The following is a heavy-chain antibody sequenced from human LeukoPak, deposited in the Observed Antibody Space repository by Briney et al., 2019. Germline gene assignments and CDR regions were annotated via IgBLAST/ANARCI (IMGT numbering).Heavy chain of an antibody. CDR1: GYRFTSYW. D-gene: IGHD2-21*02. CDR3: ARRALPPAYCGGDCFDAFDI. CDR2: IEPSGSYT. Sequence: GDSLKISCKGSGYRFTSYWISWVRQMPGKGLEWMGRIEPSGSYTNYSPSFQGHVTISADKSISTAYLQWSSLKASDTAMYYCARRALPPAYCGGDCFDAFDIWGQGTMVTVSS. V-gene: IGHV5-10-1*01. J-gene: IGHJ3*02.